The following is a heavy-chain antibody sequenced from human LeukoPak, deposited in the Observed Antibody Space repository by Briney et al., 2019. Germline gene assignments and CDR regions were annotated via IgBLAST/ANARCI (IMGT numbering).Heavy chain of an antibody. Sequence: GGSLRLSCAASGFTFSSYSVNWVRQAPGKGLEWVSSISSSSSYIYYADSVKGRFTISRDNAKNSLYLQMNSLRAEDTAVYYCAREQQLVREFDYWGQGTLVTVSS. D-gene: IGHD6-13*01. CDR3: AREQQLVREFDY. V-gene: IGHV3-21*01. J-gene: IGHJ4*02. CDR1: GFTFSSYS. CDR2: ISSSSSYI.